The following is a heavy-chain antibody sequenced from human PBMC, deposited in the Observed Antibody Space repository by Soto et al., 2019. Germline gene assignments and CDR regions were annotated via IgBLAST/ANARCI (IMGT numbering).Heavy chain of an antibody. CDR1: GGSISSYY. D-gene: IGHD2-8*02. V-gene: IGHV4-59*01. CDR3: ARVNTGHYFYKGMDV. J-gene: IGHJ6*02. CDR2: IYYSGST. Sequence: SETLSLTCTVSGGSISSYYWSWIRQPPGKGLEWIGHIYYSGSTNYNPSLKSRVTISVETSKNQFSLKLSSLTAADTAVYYCARVNTGHYFYKGMDVWGQGTRVTVSS.